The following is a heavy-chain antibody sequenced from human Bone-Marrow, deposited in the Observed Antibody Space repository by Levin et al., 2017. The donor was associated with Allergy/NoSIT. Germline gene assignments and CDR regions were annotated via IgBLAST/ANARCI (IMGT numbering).Heavy chain of an antibody. J-gene: IGHJ6*02. Sequence: NPSETLSLTCSVYGGSISSDYWSWIRQPPGKGLEWIGYISNDGNTNYTPSLKSRVTISLDTSKNQFSLNLTSVTAADTAVYYCARRRSTVTMGYYQYHGMDVWGQGTTVTVSS. CDR2: ISNDGNT. CDR3: ARRRSTVTMGYYQYHGMDV. CDR1: GGSISSDY. V-gene: IGHV4-4*08. D-gene: IGHD4-11*01.